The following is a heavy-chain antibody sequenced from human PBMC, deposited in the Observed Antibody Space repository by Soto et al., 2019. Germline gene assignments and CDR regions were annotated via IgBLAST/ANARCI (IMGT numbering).Heavy chain of an antibody. V-gene: IGHV4-59*01. CDR1: GGSISSYY. Sequence: QVQLQESGPGLVKPSETLSLTCTVSGGSISSYYWCWIRQPPGKGLEWIGYIYYSGSTNYNPPLKSRVTIAVDTSKKQFSLKLSSVTAADTAVYYCARVWGGAFDIWGQGTMVTVSS. CDR2: IYYSGST. D-gene: IGHD3-10*01. J-gene: IGHJ3*02. CDR3: ARVWGGAFDI.